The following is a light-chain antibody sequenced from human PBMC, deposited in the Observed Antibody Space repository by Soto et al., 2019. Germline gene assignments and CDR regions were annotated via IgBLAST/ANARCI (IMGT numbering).Light chain of an antibody. CDR2: YDS. CDR3: QVWDSSSDRV. V-gene: IGLV3-21*04. CDR1: NIGSKS. J-gene: IGLJ2*01. Sequence: SYELTQPPSVSVAPGKTARITCGGNNIGSKSVHWYQQKPGQAPVLVIYYDSDRPSGIPERFSGSNSGNTATLTISRVEAGDEADYYCQVWDSSSDRVFGGGTKLTAL.